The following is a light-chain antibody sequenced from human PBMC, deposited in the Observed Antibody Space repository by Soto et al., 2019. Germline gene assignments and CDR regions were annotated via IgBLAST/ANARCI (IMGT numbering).Light chain of an antibody. CDR2: ATS. CDR1: QTISRDD. Sequence: EIVLTQSPGTLSLSPGETATLSCRTSQTISRDDLAWYQQRPGQAPRLLVSATSRRATGIPDRFNGYGSGTDLTLTISSLEPEDFGVYYCYQYYSSPHTFGHGNRVDIK. CDR3: YQYYSSPHT. V-gene: IGKV3-20*01. J-gene: IGKJ3*01.